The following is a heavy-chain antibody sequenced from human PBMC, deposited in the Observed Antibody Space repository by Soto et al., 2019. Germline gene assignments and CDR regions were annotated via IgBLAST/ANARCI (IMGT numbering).Heavy chain of an antibody. CDR2: IIPIFGTA. J-gene: IGHJ6*02. D-gene: IGHD3-3*01. Sequence: ASVKVSCKASGGTFSSYAISWVRQAPGQGLEWMGGIIPIFGTANYAQKFQGRVTITADESTSTAYMELSSLRSEDTDVYYCGRASTFGVVIRPGVYYYYGMDVWGQGTTVTVSS. V-gene: IGHV1-69*13. CDR1: GGTFSSYA. CDR3: GRASTFGVVIRPGVYYYYGMDV.